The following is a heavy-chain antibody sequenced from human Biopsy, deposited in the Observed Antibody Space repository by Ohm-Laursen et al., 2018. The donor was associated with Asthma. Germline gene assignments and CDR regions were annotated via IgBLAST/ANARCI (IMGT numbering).Heavy chain of an antibody. V-gene: IGHV1-69*01. J-gene: IGHJ6*02. CDR3: ARCQVGYSSGWSLLLKKIYYSGMDV. D-gene: IGHD6-19*01. Sequence: SSVKVSCKAPGGTFSNFAISWVRQAPGQGLEWLGGIMTVFGPTTSAQKFQGRVTITADESTSTAYMEVTSPRSEDTAIYYCARCQVGYSSGWSLLLKKIYYSGMDVWGQGTAVTVSS. CDR1: GGTFSNFA. CDR2: IMTVFGPT.